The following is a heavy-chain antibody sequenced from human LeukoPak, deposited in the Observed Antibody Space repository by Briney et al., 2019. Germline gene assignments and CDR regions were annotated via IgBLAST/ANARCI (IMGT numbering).Heavy chain of an antibody. CDR1: GFTFSSYG. D-gene: IGHD3-10*01. Sequence: PGGSLRLSCAASGFTFSSYGMHWVCQAPGKGLEWVAVISYDGSNKYYADSVKGRFTISRDNSKNTLYLQMNSLRAEDTAVYYCAKDPGDGDYYYYGMDVWGKGTTVTVSS. V-gene: IGHV3-30*18. CDR2: ISYDGSNK. CDR3: AKDPGDGDYYYYGMDV. J-gene: IGHJ6*04.